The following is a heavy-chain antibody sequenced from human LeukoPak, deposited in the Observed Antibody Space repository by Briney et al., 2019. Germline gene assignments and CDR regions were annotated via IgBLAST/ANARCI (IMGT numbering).Heavy chain of an antibody. V-gene: IGHV1-24*01. CDR3: ATVNYFRNYDNANWYFDL. Sequence: GASVKVSCKASGYTFTGYYMHWVRQAPGKGLEWMGGFDPEDGETIYAQKFQGRVTMTEDTSTDTAYVELSSLRSEDTAVYYCATVNYFRNYDNANWYFDLWGRGTLVTVSS. CDR1: GYTFTGYY. CDR2: FDPEDGET. D-gene: IGHD4-11*01. J-gene: IGHJ2*01.